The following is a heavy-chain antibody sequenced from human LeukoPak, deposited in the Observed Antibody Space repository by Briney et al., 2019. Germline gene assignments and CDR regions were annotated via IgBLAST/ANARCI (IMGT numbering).Heavy chain of an antibody. CDR3: ARRSDSGSDDGEDYFDY. V-gene: IGHV4-31*03. CDR2: IYYSGST. CDR1: GGSISSGGYY. J-gene: IGHJ4*02. D-gene: IGHD1-26*01. Sequence: PSQTLSLTCTVSGGSISSGGYYWSWIRQHPGKGLEWIGYIYYSGSTYYNPSLKSRVTISVDTSKNQFSLKLSSVTAADTAVYYCARRSDSGSDDGEDYFDYWGQGTLVTVSS.